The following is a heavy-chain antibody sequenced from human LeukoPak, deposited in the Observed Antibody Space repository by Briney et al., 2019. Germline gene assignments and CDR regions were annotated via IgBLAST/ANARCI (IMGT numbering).Heavy chain of an antibody. J-gene: IGHJ4*02. CDR2: SNPSGGST. CDR1: GYTFTSYY. Sequence: GASVKVSCKASGYTFTSYYMDWVRQAPGQGLEWMGISNPSGGSTSYAQKFQGRVTMTRDTSTSTVYMELSSLRSEDTAVYYCARDPPNCSGGSCYSASYFDYWGQGTLVTVSS. V-gene: IGHV1-46*01. D-gene: IGHD2-15*01. CDR3: ARDPPNCSGGSCYSASYFDY.